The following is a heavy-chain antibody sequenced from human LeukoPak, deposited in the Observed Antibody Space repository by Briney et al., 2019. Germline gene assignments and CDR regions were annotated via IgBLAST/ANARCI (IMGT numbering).Heavy chain of an antibody. CDR3: ARVDSSGWSDFDY. CDR2: IIPIFGTA. V-gene: IGHV1-69*06. J-gene: IGHJ4*02. Sequence: SVKVSCKASGGTFSSYAISWVRQAPGQGLEWMGGIIPIFGTANYAQKFQGRVTITADKSTSTAYMELSSLRSEDTAVYYCARVDSSGWSDFDYWGQGTLVTVSS. D-gene: IGHD6-19*01. CDR1: GGTFSSYA.